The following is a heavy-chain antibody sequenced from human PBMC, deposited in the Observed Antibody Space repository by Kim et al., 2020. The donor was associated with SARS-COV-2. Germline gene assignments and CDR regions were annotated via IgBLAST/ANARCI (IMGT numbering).Heavy chain of an antibody. D-gene: IGHD6-13*01. CDR3: ARDMKVIAAAAAYYYYGMDV. CDR1: GFTFSDYY. CDR2: ISSSGSTI. V-gene: IGHV3-11*04. Sequence: GGSLRLSCAASGFTFSDYYMSWIRQAPGKGLEWVSYISSSGSTIYYADSVKGRFTISRDNAKNSLYLQMNSLRAEDTAVYYCARDMKVIAAAAAYYYYGMDVWGQGTTGTVSS. J-gene: IGHJ6*02.